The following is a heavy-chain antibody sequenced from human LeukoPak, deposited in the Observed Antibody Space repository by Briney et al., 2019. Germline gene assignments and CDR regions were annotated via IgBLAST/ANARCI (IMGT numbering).Heavy chain of an antibody. CDR2: IDPNSGGK. J-gene: IGHJ4*02. D-gene: IGHD3-10*01. CDR1: GYTFTGYY. V-gene: IGHV1-2*02. CDR3: ARDRGYGRYFDY. Sequence: ASVKVSCKASGYTFTGYYMHWVRQAPGQGLELMGWIDPNSGGKNYAQKFQGRVTMTRDTSISTAYMELSRLRSDDTAVYYCARDRGYGRYFDYWGQGTLVTVSS.